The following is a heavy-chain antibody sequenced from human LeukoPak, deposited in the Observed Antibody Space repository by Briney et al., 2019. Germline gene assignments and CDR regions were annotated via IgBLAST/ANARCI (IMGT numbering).Heavy chain of an antibody. CDR2: ISGSGGRT. CDR1: GFTFSSYG. CDR3: ATAHYCSSTNCYLGY. D-gene: IGHD2-2*01. J-gene: IGHJ4*02. Sequence: GGSLRLSCPASGFTFSSYGMSWVRQAPGKGLDWVSVISGSGGRTYYADSVKGWFTISRDNSKTMLYLQMNSLRDEDTAVYYCATAHYCSSTNCYLGYWGQGTLVTVSS. V-gene: IGHV3-23*01.